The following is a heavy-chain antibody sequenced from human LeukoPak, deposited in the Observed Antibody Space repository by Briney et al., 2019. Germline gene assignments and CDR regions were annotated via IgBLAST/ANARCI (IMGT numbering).Heavy chain of an antibody. J-gene: IGHJ6*03. Sequence: SETLSLTCAVYGGSFSGYYWSWIRQPPGKGLEWIGEINHRGSTNYNPSLKSRCTISADTSKNQFSLKLSSVTAADTAVYYCARGQGDSSSWYVSYYYYYMAVWGKGTTVTVSS. CDR3: ARGQGDSSSWYVSYYYYYMAV. CDR2: INHRGST. D-gene: IGHD6-13*01. CDR1: GGSFSGYY. V-gene: IGHV4-34*01.